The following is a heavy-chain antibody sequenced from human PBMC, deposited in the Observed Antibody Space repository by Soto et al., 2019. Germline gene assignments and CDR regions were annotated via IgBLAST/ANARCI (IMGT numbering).Heavy chain of an antibody. V-gene: IGHV3-30*18. Sequence: QVQLVESGGGVVQPGRSLRLSCEASGFTFSSYGMHWVRQAPGKGLEWVAFISYDGSNEYYADSVRGRFAISRDNSRNSVSLHLISLRGEDTAVYYCAKDISASGSGSDYWGQGSLVTVSS. D-gene: IGHD3-10*01. J-gene: IGHJ4*02. CDR3: AKDISASGSGSDY. CDR2: ISYDGSNE. CDR1: GFTFSSYG.